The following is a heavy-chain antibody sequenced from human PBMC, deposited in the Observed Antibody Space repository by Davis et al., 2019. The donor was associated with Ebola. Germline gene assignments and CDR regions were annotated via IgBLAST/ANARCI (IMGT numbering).Heavy chain of an antibody. V-gene: IGHV3-66*01. CDR1: GFRVSDNY. D-gene: IGHD4-23*01. Sequence: GESLKISCAPSGFRVSDNYMALVRQAPRQGLEWVSSLHSGGVTFYADSVKGRFTMSRDESRNMVYLHLTSLRVGDTATYYCVRDTAFRGHSDAFDVWGQGTEVAVSS. CDR3: VRDTAFRGHSDAFDV. CDR2: LHSGGVT. J-gene: IGHJ3*01.